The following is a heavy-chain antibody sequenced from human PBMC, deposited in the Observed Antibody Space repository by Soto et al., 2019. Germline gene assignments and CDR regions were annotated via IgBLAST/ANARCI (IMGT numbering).Heavy chain of an antibody. CDR3: AKEYASDRGQKEGYYFDY. CDR1: GFTFSSYA. J-gene: IGHJ4*02. Sequence: EVQLLESGGGLVQPGGSLRLSCAASGFTFSSYAMSWVRQAPGKGLEWVSAISGSGGSTYYADSVKGRFTISRDNSKNTLYQQMDSLRAEDTAVYYCAKEYASDRGQKEGYYFDYWGQGTLVTVSS. CDR2: ISGSGGST. D-gene: IGHD2-2*01. V-gene: IGHV3-23*01.